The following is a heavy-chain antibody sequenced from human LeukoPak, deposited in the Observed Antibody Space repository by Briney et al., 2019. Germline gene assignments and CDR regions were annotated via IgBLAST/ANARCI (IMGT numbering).Heavy chain of an antibody. CDR3: ARVFPIFGVVIHTYFDY. Sequence: PSETLSLTCTVSGGSINSYYWSWIRQPPGKGLECIGYIHYTGSTNYNPSLKSRVTISVDTSKNQFSLKLSSVTAADTAVYYCARVFPIFGVVIHTYFDYWGQGTLVTVSS. V-gene: IGHV4-59*12. CDR2: IHYTGST. CDR1: GGSINSYY. D-gene: IGHD3-3*01. J-gene: IGHJ4*02.